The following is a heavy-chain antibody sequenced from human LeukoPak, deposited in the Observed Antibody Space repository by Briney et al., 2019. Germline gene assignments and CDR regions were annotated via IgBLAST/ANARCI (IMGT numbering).Heavy chain of an antibody. Sequence: PGGSLRLSCAASGFTFSSYAMSWVRQAPGKGLEWVSAISGSGGSTYYADSVKGRFTISRDNAKDTLYLQMNSLRVEDTAVYYCARNNWGIDYWGQGTLVAVSS. CDR2: ISGSGGST. D-gene: IGHD7-27*01. J-gene: IGHJ4*02. CDR3: ARNNWGIDY. CDR1: GFTFSSYA. V-gene: IGHV3-23*01.